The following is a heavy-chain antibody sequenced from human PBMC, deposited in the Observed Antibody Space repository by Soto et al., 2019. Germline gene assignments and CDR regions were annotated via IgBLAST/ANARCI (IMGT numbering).Heavy chain of an antibody. V-gene: IGHV4-61*01. Sequence: QVPLQESGPGLVKPSETLSLTCTVSGGSVSSGSYYWSWIRQPPGKGLEWIGYIYYSGSTNYNPSLKSRVTISVDTSKNQFSLKLSSVTAADTAVYYCARSLHAIYYYYYGMDVWGQGTTVTVSS. J-gene: IGHJ6*02. D-gene: IGHD3-16*02. CDR1: GGSVSSGSYY. CDR2: IYYSGST. CDR3: ARSLHAIYYYYYGMDV.